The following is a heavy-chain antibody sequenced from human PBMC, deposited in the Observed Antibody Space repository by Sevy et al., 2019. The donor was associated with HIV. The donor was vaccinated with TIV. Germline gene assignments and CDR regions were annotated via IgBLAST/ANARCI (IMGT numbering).Heavy chain of an antibody. V-gene: IGHV5-10-1*01. CDR1: GYSFTSYW. CDR3: ASYCGGDCSHTKDFDY. J-gene: IGHJ4*02. D-gene: IGHD2-21*02. CDR2: IDPSDSYT. Sequence: GESLKISCKDSGYSFTSYWISWVRQMPGKGLEWMGRIDPSDSYTNYSPSFQGHVTISADKSISTAYLQWSSLKASDTAMYYCASYCGGDCSHTKDFDYWGQGTLVTVSS.